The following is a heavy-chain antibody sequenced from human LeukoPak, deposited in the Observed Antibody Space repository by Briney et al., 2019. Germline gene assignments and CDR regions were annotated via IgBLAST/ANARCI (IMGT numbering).Heavy chain of an antibody. CDR1: AFALSTYT. Sequence: GRSLRLSCAASAFALSTYTMEWVRLAPGRGLEWVSSINPDSKYIYYRDSVRGRFTISRDNAKNSLYLRMNSLRVEDTAVYFCARFVDQSTYYFDSWGQGTLVIVSS. CDR2: INPDSKYI. CDR3: ARFVDQSTYYFDS. D-gene: IGHD3-10*01. J-gene: IGHJ4*02. V-gene: IGHV3-21*01.